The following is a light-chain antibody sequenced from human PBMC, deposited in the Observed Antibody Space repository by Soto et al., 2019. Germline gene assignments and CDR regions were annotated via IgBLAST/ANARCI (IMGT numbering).Light chain of an antibody. Sequence: EIVMTQSPATLSVSPGERATLCCRASQSISSNLAWYQQKPGQAPRLVIYGASTRATGIPARFSGSGFGTEFTLTISSLQSEDFAIYYCQQYNNWPWTFGQGTKVDIK. V-gene: IGKV3-15*01. CDR3: QQYNNWPWT. CDR2: GAS. J-gene: IGKJ1*01. CDR1: QSISSN.